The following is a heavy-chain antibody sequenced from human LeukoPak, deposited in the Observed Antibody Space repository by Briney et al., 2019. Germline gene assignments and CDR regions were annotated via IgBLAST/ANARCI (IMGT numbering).Heavy chain of an antibody. V-gene: IGHV1-69*01. D-gene: IGHD3-22*01. CDR3: ARAEGYYDSSGPGPFDY. Sequence: SVKVSFTASGGTFSSYAISWVRQAPGQGLEWMGGIIPIFGTANYAQKFQGRVTITADESTSTAYMELSSLRSEDTAVYYCARAEGYYDSSGPGPFDYWGQGTLVTVSS. CDR1: GGTFSSYA. CDR2: IIPIFGTA. J-gene: IGHJ4*02.